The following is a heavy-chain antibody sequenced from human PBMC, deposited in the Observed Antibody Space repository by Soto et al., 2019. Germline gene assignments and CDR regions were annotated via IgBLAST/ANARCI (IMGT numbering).Heavy chain of an antibody. D-gene: IGHD2-15*01. V-gene: IGHV3-66*01. CDR1: GFTVSSNY. J-gene: IGHJ4*02. Sequence: PGGSLRLSXAASGFTVSSNYMSWVRQAPGKGLEWVSVIYSGGSTYYADSVKGRFTISRDNSKNTLYLQVNSLRAEDTAVYYCARGGYCSGGSCYLVYWGQGTLVTVSS. CDR3: ARGGYCSGGSCYLVY. CDR2: IYSGGST.